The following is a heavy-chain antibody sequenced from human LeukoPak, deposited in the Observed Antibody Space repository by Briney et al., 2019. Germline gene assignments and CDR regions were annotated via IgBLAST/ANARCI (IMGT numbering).Heavy chain of an antibody. J-gene: IGHJ5*02. CDR2: ISHAGDEQ. D-gene: IGHD6-19*01. V-gene: IGHV3-30*03. CDR3: ARDWGSSGWYNWFGP. CDR1: GFTLSTYG. Sequence: PGGSLRLSCVASGFTLSTYGMHWVRQAPGKGLEWVTMISHAGDEQYYLDSVKGRFTISRDSSKNTVYLQMNSLRAEDTAVYYCARDWGSSGWYNWFGPWGQGTLVTVSS.